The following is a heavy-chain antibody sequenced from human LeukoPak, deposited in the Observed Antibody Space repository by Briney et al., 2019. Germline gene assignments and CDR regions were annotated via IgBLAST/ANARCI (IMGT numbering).Heavy chain of an antibody. J-gene: IGHJ4*02. V-gene: IGHV3-23*01. D-gene: IGHD5-24*01. CDR2: ISGSGGST. CDR1: GFNFRDFA. Sequence: GGSLRLSCAASGFNFRDFAMNWVRQAPGKGLEWVSAISGSGGSTYYADSVKGRFTISRDNSKNTLYLQMNSLRAEDTAVYYCAKYEMATISGGDYWGQGTLVTVSS. CDR3: AKYEMATISGGDY.